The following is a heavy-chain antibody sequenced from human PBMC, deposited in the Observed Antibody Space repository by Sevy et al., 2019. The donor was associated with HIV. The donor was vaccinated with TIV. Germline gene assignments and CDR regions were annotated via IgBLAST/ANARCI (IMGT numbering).Heavy chain of an antibody. Sequence: GGSLRLSCAASGFTFSSYSMNWVRQATGKGLEWVSSISSSSSYIYYADSVKGRFTISRDNAKNSLYLQMNSLRAEDTAVYYCARGSYCSSTSCRHYYYYYMDVWGKGTTVTVSS. CDR1: GFTFSSYS. J-gene: IGHJ6*03. CDR3: ARGSYCSSTSCRHYYYYYMDV. V-gene: IGHV3-21*01. D-gene: IGHD2-2*01. CDR2: ISSSSSYI.